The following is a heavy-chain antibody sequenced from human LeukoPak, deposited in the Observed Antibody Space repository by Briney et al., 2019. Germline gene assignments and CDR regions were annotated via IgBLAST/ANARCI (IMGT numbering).Heavy chain of an antibody. CDR2: IYHSGST. CDR3: ARSSEGRYYYDSSGFSYYYYYMDV. CDR1: GYSISSGYF. Sequence: SETLSLTCTVSGYSISSGYFWGWIRQPPGKGLEWIASIYHSGSTYCSPSLKSRVTISVDTSKNQFSLKLSSVTAADTAVYYCARSSEGRYYYDSSGFSYYYYYMDVWGKGTTVTISS. D-gene: IGHD3-22*01. J-gene: IGHJ6*03. V-gene: IGHV4-38-2*02.